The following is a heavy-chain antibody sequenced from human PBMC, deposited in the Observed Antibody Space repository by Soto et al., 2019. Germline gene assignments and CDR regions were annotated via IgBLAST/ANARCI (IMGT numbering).Heavy chain of an antibody. Sequence: GGSLRLSCAASGFTFSSYSMNWVRQAPGKGLEWVSSISSSSSYIYYADSVKGRFTISRDNAKNSLYLQMNSLRAEDTAAYYCARDMGHDFWSGYSYSQELGDFDIGGQGTMVTASS. J-gene: IGHJ3*02. CDR3: ARDMGHDFWSGYSYSQELGDFDI. CDR1: GFTFSSYS. CDR2: ISSSSSYI. V-gene: IGHV3-21*01. D-gene: IGHD3-3*01.